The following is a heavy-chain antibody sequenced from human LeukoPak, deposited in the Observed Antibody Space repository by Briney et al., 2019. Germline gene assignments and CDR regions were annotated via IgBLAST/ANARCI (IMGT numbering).Heavy chain of an antibody. CDR2: IYYSGST. Sequence: SETLSLTCTVSGGSISSYYWSWIRQPPGKGLEWIGYIYYSGSTNYNPSLKSRVTMSVDTSKNQFSLKQNSVTAADTAVYYCARSLSSGWFPLDYWGQGTLVTVSS. CDR1: GGSISSYY. CDR3: ARSLSSGWFPLDY. J-gene: IGHJ4*02. V-gene: IGHV4-59*12. D-gene: IGHD6-19*01.